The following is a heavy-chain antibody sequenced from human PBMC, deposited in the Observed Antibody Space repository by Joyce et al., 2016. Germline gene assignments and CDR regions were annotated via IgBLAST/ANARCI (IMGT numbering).Heavy chain of an antibody. CDR3: VTGLCIGTACHWDDAFDV. CDR2: VKSKSQGGTT. D-gene: IGHD2-2*01. CDR1: GFSFRNAW. J-gene: IGHJ3*01. V-gene: IGHV3-15*01. Sequence: EVQLVESGGGLVKPGGSLRLSCAASGFSFRNAWVTWVRQAPGKGLEWVGRVKSKSQGGTTDYAAPVKGRFTISRDESRDTAYLQMNSLKSEDTGVYFCVTGLCIGTACHWDDAFDVWGQGTMVTVSS.